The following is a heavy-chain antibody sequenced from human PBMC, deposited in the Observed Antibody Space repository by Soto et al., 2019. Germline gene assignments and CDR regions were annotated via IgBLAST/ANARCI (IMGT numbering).Heavy chain of an antibody. CDR1: GFTFSNYG. CDR3: QLDAYGDF. D-gene: IGHD1-1*01. CDR2: ISNDGSTQ. V-gene: IGHV3-30*03. Sequence: QVQLVESGGGVVQPGRSLRLSCAASGFTFSNYGVNWVRQPLGKGLEWVAVISNDGSTQYSADSVKGRFTISRDNSKNTLALQRNSLRAEDTAEYYCQLDAYGDFWGQGTLVTVSS. J-gene: IGHJ4*02.